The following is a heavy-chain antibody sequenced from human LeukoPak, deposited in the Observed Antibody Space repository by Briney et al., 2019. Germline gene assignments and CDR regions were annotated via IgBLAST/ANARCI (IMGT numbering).Heavy chain of an antibody. Sequence: GGSLRLSCAGSTFTFSDCYMSWIRQAPGKGLEWMSYISSSGSTIYYADTVKGRFTISRDNAKNSLYLQMNSLRAEDTAVYYCTKVRPPPGSGWYGGDDYWGQGTLVTVSS. CDR2: ISSSGSTI. CDR1: TFTFSDCY. D-gene: IGHD6-19*01. J-gene: IGHJ4*02. V-gene: IGHV3-11*01. CDR3: TKVRPPPGSGWYGGDDY.